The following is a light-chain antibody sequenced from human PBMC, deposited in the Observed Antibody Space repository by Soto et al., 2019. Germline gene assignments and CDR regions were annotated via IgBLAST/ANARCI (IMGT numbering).Light chain of an antibody. J-gene: IGKJ4*01. V-gene: IGKV1D-12*01. Sequence: DIQMTQSPSSVSASVGDRVTITCRASQDITYWLAWYQQTPGKIPKVLIYDASSLQGGGPSRFSGSGSGTDFTLTISSLQPEDSATYYCQQAHSFPLTFGGGTKVEIK. CDR2: DAS. CDR1: QDITYW. CDR3: QQAHSFPLT.